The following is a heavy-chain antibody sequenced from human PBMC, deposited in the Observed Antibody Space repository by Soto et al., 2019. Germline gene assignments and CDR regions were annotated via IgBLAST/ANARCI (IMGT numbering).Heavy chain of an antibody. D-gene: IGHD2-2*02. V-gene: IGHV1-69*01. J-gene: IGHJ6*04. CDR3: ARSSTIVVVPAAIEDYYYGMDV. Sequence: QVQLVQSGAEVKKPGSSVKVSCKASGGTFSSYAISWVRQAPGQGLEWMGGIIPIFGTANYAQKFQGRVTITADESTSTAYMELSSLRSEDTAVYYCARSSTIVVVPAAIEDYYYGMDVWGKGTTVTVSS. CDR1: GGTFSSYA. CDR2: IIPIFGTA.